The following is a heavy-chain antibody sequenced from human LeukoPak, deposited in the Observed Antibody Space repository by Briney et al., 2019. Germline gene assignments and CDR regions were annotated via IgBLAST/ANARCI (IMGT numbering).Heavy chain of an antibody. D-gene: IGHD3-22*01. V-gene: IGHV3-21*01. CDR3: ASDLYDSSGYCDP. Sequence: PGGSLRLSCAASGFTFSSYSMNWVRQAPGKGLEWVSSISSSSSYIYYADSVKGRFTISRDNAKNSLYLQMNGLRAEDTAVYYCASDLYDSSGYCDPWGQGTLVTVSS. CDR2: ISSSSSYI. J-gene: IGHJ5*02. CDR1: GFTFSSYS.